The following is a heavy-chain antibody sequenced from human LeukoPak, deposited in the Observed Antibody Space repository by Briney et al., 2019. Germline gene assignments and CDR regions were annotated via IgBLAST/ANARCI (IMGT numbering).Heavy chain of an antibody. Sequence: ASVKASCKASGYTFTSYGISWVRQAPGQGLEWMGWISAYNGNTNYAQKLQGRVTMTTDTSTSTAYMELRSLRSDDTAVYYCARDALSCSSTSCPLASWGQGTLVTVSS. CDR3: ARDALSCSSTSCPLAS. D-gene: IGHD2-2*01. J-gene: IGHJ5*01. CDR2: ISAYNGNT. V-gene: IGHV1-18*01. CDR1: GYTFTSYG.